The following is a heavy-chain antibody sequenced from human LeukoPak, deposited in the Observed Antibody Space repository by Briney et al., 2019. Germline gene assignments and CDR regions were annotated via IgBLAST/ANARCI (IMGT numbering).Heavy chain of an antibody. CDR2: INHSGST. Sequence: PSETLSLTCAVYGRSFSGYYWSWIRQPPGKGLEWIGEINHSGSTNYNSSLKSRVTISVDTSKNQFSLKLSSVTAADTAVYYCASRIAAAADYWGQGTLVTVSS. V-gene: IGHV4-34*01. CDR1: GRSFSGYY. CDR3: ASRIAAAADY. D-gene: IGHD6-13*01. J-gene: IGHJ4*02.